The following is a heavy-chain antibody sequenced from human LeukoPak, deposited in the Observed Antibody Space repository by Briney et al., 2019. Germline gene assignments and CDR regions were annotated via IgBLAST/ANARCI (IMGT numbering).Heavy chain of an antibody. CDR1: GYTFTSYD. Sequence: ASVKVSCKASGYTFTSYDINWVRQATGQGLEWMGWMNPNGGNTGYAQKFQGRVTMTRNTSISTAYMELSSLRSEDTAVYYCARPKTGDRAFDIWGQGTMVTVSS. V-gene: IGHV1-8*01. D-gene: IGHD7-27*01. CDR3: ARPKTGDRAFDI. CDR2: MNPNGGNT. J-gene: IGHJ3*02.